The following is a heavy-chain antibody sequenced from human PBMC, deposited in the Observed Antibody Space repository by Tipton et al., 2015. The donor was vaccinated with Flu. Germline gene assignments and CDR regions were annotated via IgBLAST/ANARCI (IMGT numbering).Heavy chain of an antibody. CDR3: AGIEKRYFTL. Sequence: SLRLSCAASGFTFSSYSINWVRQAPGKGLEWVASISSSSSYIYYRDSVRGRFTISRDNAQNSVILQMNSLRAEDTAIYYCAGIEKRYFTLWGRGALVTVSS. CDR1: GFTFSSYS. CDR2: ISSSSSYI. J-gene: IGHJ2*01. V-gene: IGHV3-21*01.